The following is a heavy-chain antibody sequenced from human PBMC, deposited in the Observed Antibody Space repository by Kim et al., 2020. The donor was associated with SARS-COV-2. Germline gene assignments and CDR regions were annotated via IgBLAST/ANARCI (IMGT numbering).Heavy chain of an antibody. CDR2: IYYSGST. D-gene: IGHD3-3*01. CDR1: GGSISSGDYY. Sequence: SETLSLTCTVSGGSISSGDYYWSWIRQPPGKGLEWIGYIYYSGSTYYNPSLKSRVTISEYTSKNQFSLKLSSVTAADPAVYYCARVRFSITIFGVVTRLFDYWGQGTLVTVSS. J-gene: IGHJ4*02. V-gene: IGHV4-30-4*01. CDR3: ARVRFSITIFGVVTRLFDY.